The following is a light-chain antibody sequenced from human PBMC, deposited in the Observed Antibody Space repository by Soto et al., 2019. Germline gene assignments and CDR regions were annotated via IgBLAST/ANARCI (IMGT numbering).Light chain of an antibody. Sequence: QSVLTQPASVSGSPGQSIPISCTGTSSDVGGYNYVSWYQQHPGKAPKLMIYDVSNRPSGVSNRFSGSKSGNTASLTISGLQAEDEADYYCSSNTSSSTYVFGTGTKVTVL. V-gene: IGLV2-14*01. CDR3: SSNTSSSTYV. CDR1: SSDVGGYNY. CDR2: DVS. J-gene: IGLJ1*01.